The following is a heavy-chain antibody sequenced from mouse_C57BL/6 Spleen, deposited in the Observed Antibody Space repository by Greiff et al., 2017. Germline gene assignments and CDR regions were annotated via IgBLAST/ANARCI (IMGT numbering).Heavy chain of an antibody. CDR1: GFTFSSYA. D-gene: IGHD2-4*01. J-gene: IGHJ4*01. V-gene: IGHV5-4*01. CDR2: ISDGGSYT. Sequence: EVNVVESGGGLVKPGGSLKLSCAASGFTFSSYAMSWVRQTPEKRLEWVATISDGGSYTYYPDNVKGRFTISRDNAKNNLYLQMSHLKSEDTAMYYCARDRSTMITGYAMDYWGQGTSVTVSS. CDR3: ARDRSTMITGYAMDY.